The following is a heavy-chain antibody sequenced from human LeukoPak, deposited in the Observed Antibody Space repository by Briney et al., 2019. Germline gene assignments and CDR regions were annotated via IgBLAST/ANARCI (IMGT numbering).Heavy chain of an antibody. V-gene: IGHV7-4-1*02. CDR1: GYTFTIYA. D-gene: IGHD2-15*01. CDR3: ASTVVVAASPFDY. CDR2: INTNTGNP. Sequence: ASVKVSCKASGYTFTIYAMNWVRQAPGQGLEWMGWINTNTGNPTYAQGFTGRFVFSLDTSVSTAYLQISSLKAEDTAVYYCASTVVVAASPFDYWGQGALVTVSS. J-gene: IGHJ4*02.